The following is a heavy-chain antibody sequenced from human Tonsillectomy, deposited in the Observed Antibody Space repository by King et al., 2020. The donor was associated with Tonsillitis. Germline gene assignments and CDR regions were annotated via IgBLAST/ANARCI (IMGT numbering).Heavy chain of an antibody. CDR1: GFTVSSNY. J-gene: IGHJ4*02. D-gene: IGHD6-13*01. CDR3: ARDVAAAGFLWD. V-gene: IGHV3-53*01. Sequence: VQLVESGGGLIQPGGSLRLSCAASGFTVSSNYMSWVRQAPGKGLEWVSVIYSGGSTYYADSVKGRFTLSSDNAKNTRYLQMNSLRAEDTAVYYCARDVAAAGFLWDWGQGTLVTVSS. CDR2: IYSGGST.